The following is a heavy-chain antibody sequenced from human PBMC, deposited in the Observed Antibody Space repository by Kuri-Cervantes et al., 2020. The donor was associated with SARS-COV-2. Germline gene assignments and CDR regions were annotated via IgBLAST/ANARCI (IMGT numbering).Heavy chain of an antibody. Sequence: ASVKVSCKASGYTFIKYGFTWVRQAPGQGLEIMGWIGAYNGNTFYAEKFQGRVTMTTDTSASIAYMELRSLRSDDTAVYYCARVGYCGSMSCYLDPWGQGTLVTVSS. CDR3: ARVGYCGSMSCYLDP. CDR1: GYTFIKYG. D-gene: IGHD2-2*01. V-gene: IGHV1-18*01. J-gene: IGHJ5*02. CDR2: IGAYNGNT.